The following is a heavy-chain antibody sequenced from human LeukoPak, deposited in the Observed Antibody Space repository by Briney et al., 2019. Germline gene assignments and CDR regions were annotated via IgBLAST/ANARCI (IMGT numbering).Heavy chain of an antibody. CDR1: GGTFSSYA. Sequence: SVKVSCKASGGTFSSYAISWVRQAPGQGLEWMGGIIPIFGTANYAQKFQGRVTITTDTSTSTAYMELRSLRSDDTAVYFCARNLDRIYYYYMDVWGKGTTVTVSS. CDR2: IIPIFGTA. V-gene: IGHV1-69*05. CDR3: ARNLDRIYYYYMDV. J-gene: IGHJ6*03.